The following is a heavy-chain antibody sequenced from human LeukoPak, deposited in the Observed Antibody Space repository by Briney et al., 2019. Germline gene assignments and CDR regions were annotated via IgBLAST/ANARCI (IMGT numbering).Heavy chain of an antibody. CDR1: GFTFSSYE. Sequence: GGSLRLSCAASGFTFSSYEMIWVRQAPGKGLEWVSYISSSGSAIFYADPVKGRFTISRDNAKNSLYMQMNSLRAEDTAVYYCARVFRGSSPPTCGYWGQGTLVTVSS. J-gene: IGHJ4*02. V-gene: IGHV3-48*03. CDR3: ARVFRGSSPPTCGY. D-gene: IGHD1-26*01. CDR2: ISSSGSAI.